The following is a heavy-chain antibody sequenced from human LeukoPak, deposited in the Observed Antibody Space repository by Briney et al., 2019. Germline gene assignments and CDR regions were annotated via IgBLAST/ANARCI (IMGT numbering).Heavy chain of an antibody. D-gene: IGHD3-22*01. CDR2: INRGGSEI. J-gene: IGHJ3*02. V-gene: IGHV3-7*01. CDR3: ARFGVVVVITTGAFDI. CDR1: GFTFSSYR. Sequence: PGRSLRLSCAASGFTFSSYRMSWVRQAPGKGLEWVANINRGGSEIYYVDSVKGRFTISRDNAKNSLYLQMNSLRAEDTAVYYCARFGVVVVITTGAFDIWGQGTMVTVSS.